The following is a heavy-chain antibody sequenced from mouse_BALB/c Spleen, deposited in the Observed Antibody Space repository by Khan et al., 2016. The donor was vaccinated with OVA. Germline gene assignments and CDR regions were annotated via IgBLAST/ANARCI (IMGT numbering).Heavy chain of an antibody. V-gene: IGHV5-6-3*01. CDR2: INSNGGST. Sequence: EVELVESGGGLVQPGGSLKLSCAASGLTFSSYGMSCVRQTPAKRLELVATINSNGGSTYYLDSVKGRFTISRDNAKNTLYLQMSSLKSEDTAMYCCARMARTINWGQGTTLTLSS. CDR3: ARMARTIN. CDR1: GLTFSSYG. J-gene: IGHJ2*01.